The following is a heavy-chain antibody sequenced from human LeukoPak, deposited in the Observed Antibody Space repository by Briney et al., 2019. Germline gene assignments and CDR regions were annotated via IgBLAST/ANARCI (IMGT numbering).Heavy chain of an antibody. CDR1: GLIFSNYA. CDR3: AKSAYSGTWLFFDF. J-gene: IGHJ5*01. Sequence: PGGSRRLSCAASGLIFSNYAMTWVRQAPGKGLEWVSVITGRDGRTYYADSVKGRFTITRDNSENTLYLQMNSLRAGDTAVYYCAKSAYSGTWLFFDFWGQGTLVTVSS. CDR2: ITGRDGRT. D-gene: IGHD6-13*01. V-gene: IGHV3-23*01.